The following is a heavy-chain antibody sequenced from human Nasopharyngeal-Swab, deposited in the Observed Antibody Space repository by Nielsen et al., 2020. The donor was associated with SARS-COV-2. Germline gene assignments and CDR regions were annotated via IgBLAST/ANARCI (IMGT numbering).Heavy chain of an antibody. D-gene: IGHD3-3*01. Sequence: GESLKISWAASGFTFSSYSMNWVRQAPGKGLEWVSYISSSSSYTNYADSVKGRFTISRDNAKNSLYLQMNSLRAEDTAVYYCARVGRFLEWWEGGFDYWGQGTLVTVSS. V-gene: IGHV3-21*05. CDR3: ARVGRFLEWWEGGFDY. CDR2: ISSSSSYT. CDR1: GFTFSSYS. J-gene: IGHJ4*02.